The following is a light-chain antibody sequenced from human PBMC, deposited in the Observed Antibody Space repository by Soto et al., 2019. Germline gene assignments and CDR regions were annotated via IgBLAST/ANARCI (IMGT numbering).Light chain of an antibody. Sequence: EIVMTQSPATLSVSPGERATLSCMASQSVSSNLAWYQQRPGQAPRLLIYGASTRATGFPARFSGSGSGTEFTLTISSLQSEDFAVYYCQQYNNWPQTFGQGTKGDIK. V-gene: IGKV3-15*01. CDR3: QQYNNWPQT. CDR1: QSVSSN. J-gene: IGKJ1*01. CDR2: GAS.